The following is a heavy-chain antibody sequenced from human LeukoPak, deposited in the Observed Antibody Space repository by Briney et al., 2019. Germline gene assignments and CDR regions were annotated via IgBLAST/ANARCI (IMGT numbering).Heavy chain of an antibody. CDR1: GGSMTTHH. CDR2: VFDSGRT. CDR3: TTIKRGNIFGYFDF. J-gene: IGHJ4*02. Sequence: SETLSLTCTVSGGSMTTHHWNWIRQTPGKGPEWIGYVFDSGRTKENPSLKSQVTLSADTSKNQLSLRLSSVTAADTAVYYCTTIKRGNIFGYFDFWGQGILVTVSS. D-gene: IGHD5-18*01. V-gene: IGHV4-59*11.